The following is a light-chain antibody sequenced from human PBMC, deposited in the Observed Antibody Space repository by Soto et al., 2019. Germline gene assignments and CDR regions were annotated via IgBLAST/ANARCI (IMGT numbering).Light chain of an antibody. V-gene: IGKV4-1*01. CDR3: QQYYSTPPT. CDR1: QSVLYSSNNKNY. J-gene: IGKJ3*01. Sequence: DIVMTQSPDSLAVSLGERATINCKSSQSVLYSSNNKNYLAWYQQKPGQPPKLLIYWASTRESGVPDRFSGSGSGTDFTLTISSLQAEDVAVYYCQQYYSTPPTLGPGTKVDIK. CDR2: WAS.